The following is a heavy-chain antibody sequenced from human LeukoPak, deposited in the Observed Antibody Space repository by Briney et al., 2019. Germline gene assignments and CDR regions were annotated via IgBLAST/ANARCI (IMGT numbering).Heavy chain of an antibody. V-gene: IGHV3-23*01. CDR2: SSGSGGST. Sequence: PGGSLRLSCAASGFTFSSYAMSWVRQAPGKGLEWVSASSGSGGSTCYADSVKGRCPISRDNSKNPPYRQVNRLNAEDTAVNYRSKHGSITGPFDPWGQGTLVTVSS. J-gene: IGHJ5*02. CDR3: SKHGSITGPFDP. D-gene: IGHD1-20*01. CDR1: GFTFSSYA.